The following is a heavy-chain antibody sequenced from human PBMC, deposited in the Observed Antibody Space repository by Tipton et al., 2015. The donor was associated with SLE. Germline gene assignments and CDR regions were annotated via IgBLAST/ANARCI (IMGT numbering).Heavy chain of an antibody. J-gene: IGHJ4*02. Sequence: TLSLTCAVYGGSFSGYYWSWIRQPPGKGLEWIGEINHSGSTNYNPSLKSRGTISVDTSKNQFSLKLSSVTAADTAVYYCARVTNYYDSSGYDESPYYFDYWGQGTLVTVSS. CDR3: ARVTNYYDSSGYDESPYYFDY. V-gene: IGHV4-34*01. CDR1: GGSFSGYY. D-gene: IGHD3-22*01. CDR2: INHSGST.